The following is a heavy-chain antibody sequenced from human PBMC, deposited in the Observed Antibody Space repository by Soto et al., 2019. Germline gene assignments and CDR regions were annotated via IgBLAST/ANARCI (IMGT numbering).Heavy chain of an antibody. Sequence: GGSLRLSCAASGFTFSSHGMSWVRQAPGKGLERIAGLSRGGGTTYYADSVKGRFTISRDNSKNTLDLIMNSLKVEDTALYYCAKDGQYRTDGFDVWGQGTTVTVSS. CDR1: GFTFSSHG. J-gene: IGHJ3*01. V-gene: IGHV3-23*01. D-gene: IGHD6-6*01. CDR2: LSRGGGTT. CDR3: AKDGQYRTDGFDV.